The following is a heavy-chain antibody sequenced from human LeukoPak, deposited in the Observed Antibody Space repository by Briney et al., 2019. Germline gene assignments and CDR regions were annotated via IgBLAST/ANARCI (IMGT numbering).Heavy chain of an antibody. Sequence: GGSLRLSCAASGFTFRSYAMSWARLAPGKGLEWVSTISGSGGGTWYPDSVKGRFTISRDNSKNTLWLHMNSLRAEDTAVYYCANNDYNNPEAWGQGTLVTVSS. CDR3: ANNDYNNPEA. V-gene: IGHV3-23*01. D-gene: IGHD4-11*01. CDR1: GFTFRSYA. CDR2: ISGSGGGT. J-gene: IGHJ5*02.